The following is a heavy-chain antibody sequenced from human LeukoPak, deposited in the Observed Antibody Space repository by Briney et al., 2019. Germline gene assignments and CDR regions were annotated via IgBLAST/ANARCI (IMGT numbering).Heavy chain of an antibody. CDR1: GDSISSLTYY. D-gene: IGHD6-19*01. CDR3: TGYSAGWSSGGGY. CDR2: IYYSGTT. V-gene: IGHV4-39*01. J-gene: IGHJ4*02. Sequence: SETLSLTCTVSGDSISSLTYYWGWIRQPPGKGLEWIASIYYSGTTYYSPSLKSRVAISVNRSNNQFSLRLSSVTAADTAVYFCTGYSAGWSSGGGYWGQGTVVTVSS.